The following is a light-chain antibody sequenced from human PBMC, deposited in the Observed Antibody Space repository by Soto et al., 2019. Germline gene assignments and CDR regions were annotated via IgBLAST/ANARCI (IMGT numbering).Light chain of an antibody. CDR1: QSVSSKF. Sequence: EIVLTQSPGTLSLSPGERAALSCRASQSVSSKFLAWYQQKPGQAPRLLIYAASNRATGIPDRFSGSGSGTDFNLTVNRLAPEDFAVYYCHQYATSPRTFGQGTKVDIK. V-gene: IGKV3-20*01. CDR3: HQYATSPRT. CDR2: AAS. J-gene: IGKJ1*01.